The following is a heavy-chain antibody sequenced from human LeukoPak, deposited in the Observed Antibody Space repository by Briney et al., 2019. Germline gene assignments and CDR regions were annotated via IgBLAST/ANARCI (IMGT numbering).Heavy chain of an antibody. Sequence: SETLSLTCGVIGGSFRGYYWSWIRQSPGKGLEWIGEINHSGSTYYNPSLKSRVTISVDTSKNQFSLKLSSVTAADTAVYYCAMTLGYCSGGSCYWAAFDIWGQGTMVTVSS. J-gene: IGHJ3*02. CDR3: AMTLGYCSGGSCYWAAFDI. CDR1: GGSFRGYY. CDR2: INHSGST. D-gene: IGHD2-15*01. V-gene: IGHV4-34*01.